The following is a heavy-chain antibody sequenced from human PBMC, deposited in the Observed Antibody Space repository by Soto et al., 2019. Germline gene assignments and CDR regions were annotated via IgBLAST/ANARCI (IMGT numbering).Heavy chain of an antibody. CDR2: IIPIFGTA. V-gene: IGHV1-69*12. CDR1: GGTFSSYA. J-gene: IGHJ1*01. Sequence: QVQLVQSGAEVKKPGSSVKVSCKASGGTFSSYAISWVRQAPGQGLEWMGGIIPIFGTANYAQKFQSRVTITANESTSTAYMELSSLRSEDTAVYYCARDWHCGGDCYSFQHWGQGTLVTVSS. CDR3: ARDWHCGGDCYSFQH. D-gene: IGHD2-21*02.